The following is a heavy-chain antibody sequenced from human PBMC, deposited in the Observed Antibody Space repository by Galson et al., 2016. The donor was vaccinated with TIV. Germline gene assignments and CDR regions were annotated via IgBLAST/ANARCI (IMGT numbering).Heavy chain of an antibody. CDR3: ARGTGFSYGFWY. CDR2: IYHGGST. CDR1: GYSISRGFY. V-gene: IGHV4-38-2*01. Sequence: LSLTCAVSGYSISRGFYWAWIRQPPGKGLEWMGTIYHGGSTYFNPSLKSRVAISVDTSKNQFSLKLTSVTASDTAVSYWARGTGFSYGFWYWGQGALVTVSS. D-gene: IGHD5-18*01. J-gene: IGHJ4*02.